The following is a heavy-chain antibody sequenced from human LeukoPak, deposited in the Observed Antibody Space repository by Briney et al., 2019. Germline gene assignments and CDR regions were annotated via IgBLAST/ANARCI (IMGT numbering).Heavy chain of an antibody. CDR2: IYYSGST. Sequence: SETLSLTCTVYGGSISSYYWSWIRQPPGKGLEWIGYIYYSGSTNYNPSLKSRVTISVDTSKNQFSLKLSSVTAADTAVYYCARDSCSGGSCYFDYWGQGTLVTVSS. J-gene: IGHJ4*02. CDR1: GGSISSYY. CDR3: ARDSCSGGSCYFDY. V-gene: IGHV4-59*01. D-gene: IGHD2-15*01.